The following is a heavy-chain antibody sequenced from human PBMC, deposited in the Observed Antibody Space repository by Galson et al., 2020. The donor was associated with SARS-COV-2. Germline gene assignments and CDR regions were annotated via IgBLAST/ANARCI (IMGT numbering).Heavy chain of an antibody. CDR3: ARDKYGSGWINWFDP. J-gene: IGHJ5*02. CDR2: ITAYNGNT. Sequence: ASVKVSCKASGYTFTSYGISWVRQAPGQGLEWMGWITAYNGNTNYAQKLQGRVTMTTDTSTSTAYMELRSLRSDDTAVYYCARDKYGSGWINWFDPWGQGTLVTVSS. V-gene: IGHV1-18*01. D-gene: IGHD6-19*01. CDR1: GYTFTSYG.